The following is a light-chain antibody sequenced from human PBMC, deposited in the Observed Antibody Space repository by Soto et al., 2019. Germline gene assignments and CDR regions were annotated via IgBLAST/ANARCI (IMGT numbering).Light chain of an antibody. V-gene: IGKV3-11*01. J-gene: IGKJ4*01. CDR2: DAS. CDR1: QSINRH. CDR3: KQRSNGTPET. Sequence: ILVTQVKSPGSLSAGERATLSCRASQSINRHLAWYRQKPGQAPRLLIYDASNRATGIPARFSGSGSGTDFTLTISSLEPEDFGVRYCKQRSNGTPETFCGVTKVDI.